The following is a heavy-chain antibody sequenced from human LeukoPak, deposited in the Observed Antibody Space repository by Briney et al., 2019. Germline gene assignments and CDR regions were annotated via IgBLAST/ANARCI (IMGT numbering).Heavy chain of an antibody. J-gene: IGHJ4*02. V-gene: IGHV3-23*01. CDR2: LSGSGGST. Sequence: GGYLRLSCAASGFTFSSYAMSWVRPAQGKGLEWVSALSGSGGSTYYADSVKGRFTISRDNSKNSLYLQMNSLRAEDTAVYYCAKDRRVTMVRGVLFDYWGQGTLVTVSS. CDR1: GFTFSSYA. CDR3: AKDRRVTMVRGVLFDY. D-gene: IGHD3-10*01.